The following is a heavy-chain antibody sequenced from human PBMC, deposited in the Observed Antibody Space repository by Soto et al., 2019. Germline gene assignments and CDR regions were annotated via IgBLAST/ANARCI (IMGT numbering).Heavy chain of an antibody. CDR1: GFTFSSYA. V-gene: IGHV3-64D*08. D-gene: IGHD3-22*01. J-gene: IGHJ4*02. CDR3: VSMYYYDSSGYLSY. CDR2: ISSNGGST. Sequence: GGSLRLSCSASGFTFSSYAMHWVRQAPGKGLEYVSAISSNGGSTYYADSVKGRFTISRDNSKNTLYLQMSSLRAEDTAVYYCVSMYYYDSSGYLSYWGQGTLVTVSS.